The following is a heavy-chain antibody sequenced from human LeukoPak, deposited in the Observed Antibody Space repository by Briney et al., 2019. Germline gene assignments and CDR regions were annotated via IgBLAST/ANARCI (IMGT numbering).Heavy chain of an antibody. Sequence: GGSLRLSCAASTFIFSDYAMTWVRQAPGKGLEWVSVIYSGGSTYYADSVKGRFTISRDNSKNTLYLQMNSLRAEDTAVYYCARQYGDYDYWGQGTLVTVSS. J-gene: IGHJ4*02. CDR2: IYSGGST. CDR3: ARQYGDYDY. V-gene: IGHV3-66*04. D-gene: IGHD4-17*01. CDR1: TFIFSDYA.